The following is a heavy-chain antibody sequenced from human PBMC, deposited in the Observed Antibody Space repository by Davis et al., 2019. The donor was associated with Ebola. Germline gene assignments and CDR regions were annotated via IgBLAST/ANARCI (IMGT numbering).Heavy chain of an antibody. Sequence: GGSLRLSCAASGFTFSSYAMSWVRQAPGKGLEWVSAISGSGGSTYYADSVKGRFTISRDNSKNTLYLQMNSLRADDTAVYYCARDLSSGYGWGWFDPWGQGTLVTVSS. CDR1: GFTFSSYA. CDR2: ISGSGGST. J-gene: IGHJ5*02. D-gene: IGHD5-12*01. CDR3: ARDLSSGYGWGWFDP. V-gene: IGHV3-23*01.